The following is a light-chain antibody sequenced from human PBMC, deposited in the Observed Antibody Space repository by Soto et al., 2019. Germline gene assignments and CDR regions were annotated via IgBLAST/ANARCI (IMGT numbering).Light chain of an antibody. CDR2: EVN. Sequence: QSALTQPPSASGSPGQSVTISCTGTSSDLGGYDYVSWYQHHPGKAPKLIIYEVNERPSGVPDRFSGSKSGNTASLTVSGLQAEDEADYYCSSYGGSNNYVFGTGAKVTVL. CDR1: SSDLGGYDY. J-gene: IGLJ1*01. CDR3: SSYGGSNNYV. V-gene: IGLV2-8*01.